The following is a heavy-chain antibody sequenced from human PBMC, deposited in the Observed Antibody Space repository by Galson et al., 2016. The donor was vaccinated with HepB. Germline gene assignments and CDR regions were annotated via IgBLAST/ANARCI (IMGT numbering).Heavy chain of an antibody. CDR2: IHNPGST. V-gene: IGHV4-31*03. D-gene: IGHD3-16*01. Sequence: LSLTCTVSGDPISSGGYYWSWIRQYPGKGLEWIGYIHNPGSTYHNPSLESRLTISVDTSKDQFSLKLSPVTGADTALYYCARGLGNTFGLDLDSWGQGALVTVFS. CDR3: ARGLGNTFGLDLDS. CDR1: GDPISSGGYY. J-gene: IGHJ4*02.